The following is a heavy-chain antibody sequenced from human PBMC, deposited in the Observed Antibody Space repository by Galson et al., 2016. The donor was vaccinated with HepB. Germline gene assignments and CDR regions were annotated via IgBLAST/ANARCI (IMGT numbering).Heavy chain of an antibody. CDR2: IYYSGST. D-gene: IGHD1-7*01. CDR3: ARGVDWNYELDN. J-gene: IGHJ4*02. V-gene: IGHV4-59*01. CDR1: GGSISSYY. Sequence: ETLSLTCTVSGGSISSYYWNRIRQSPGKGLEWIGYIYYSGSTNYNPSLKSRVTISVDTSKNQFSLKLSSVTAADTAVYYCARGVDWNYELDNWGQGILVTVSA.